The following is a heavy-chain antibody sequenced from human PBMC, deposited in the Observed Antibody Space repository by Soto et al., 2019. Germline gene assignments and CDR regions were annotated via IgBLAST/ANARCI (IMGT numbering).Heavy chain of an antibody. Sequence: EVQLSESGGGLVQPGGSLRLTCAASGFTVRNNGMSWVRQAPGKGLEWVSAISGSGDNTYYADSVRGRFTISRDNSKNTLYLQMNSLRVEDTAVYYCAKGRGSGWNGGDQWGQGSLVTVSS. D-gene: IGHD6-19*01. J-gene: IGHJ4*02. CDR2: ISGSGDNT. V-gene: IGHV3-23*01. CDR3: AKGRGSGWNGGDQ. CDR1: GFTVRNNG.